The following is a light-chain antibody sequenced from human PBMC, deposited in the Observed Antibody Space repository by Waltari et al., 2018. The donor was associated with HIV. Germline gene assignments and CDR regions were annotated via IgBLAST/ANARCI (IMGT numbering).Light chain of an antibody. Sequence: QSALTQFASVSGSPGQSISISCTGTSSDVGNYNPVSWYTQHPGKAPKLMIYEGSKRPSGVSNRFSGSKSGNTASLTISGLQAEDEADYYCCSYANSSTVFGGGTKVTVL. CDR1: SSDVGNYNP. J-gene: IGLJ2*01. CDR3: CSYANSSTV. CDR2: EGS. V-gene: IGLV2-23*01.